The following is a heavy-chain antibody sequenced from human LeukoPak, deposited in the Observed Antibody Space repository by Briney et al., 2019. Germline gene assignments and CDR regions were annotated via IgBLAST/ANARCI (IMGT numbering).Heavy chain of an antibody. CDR2: FDPEDGET. CDR1: GYTLTGLS. CDR3: ATMYYYDSSGYYAFDY. J-gene: IGHJ4*02. V-gene: IGHV1-24*01. D-gene: IGHD3-22*01. Sequence: ASVKVSCKVSGYTLTGLSMHWVRQAPGKGLEWMGGFDPEDGETIYAQKFQGRVTMTEDTSTDTAYMELSSLRSEDTAVYYCATMYYYDSSGYYAFDYWGQGTLVTVSS.